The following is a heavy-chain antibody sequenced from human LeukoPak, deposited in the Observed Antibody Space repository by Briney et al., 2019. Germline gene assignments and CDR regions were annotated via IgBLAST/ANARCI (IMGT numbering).Heavy chain of an antibody. CDR2: INPTGDST. J-gene: IGHJ4*02. CDR1: GYTFTSYY. Sequence: ASVKVSCKASGYTFTSYYMHWVRQAPGQGLEWMGLINPTGDSTGYAQKFQGRVTMTRDMSTSTDYLELSSLRAEDTAVYYCAKDPDCTSGICYTFFDYWGQGTLVTVSS. V-gene: IGHV1-46*01. D-gene: IGHD2-8*01. CDR3: AKDPDCTSGICYTFFDY.